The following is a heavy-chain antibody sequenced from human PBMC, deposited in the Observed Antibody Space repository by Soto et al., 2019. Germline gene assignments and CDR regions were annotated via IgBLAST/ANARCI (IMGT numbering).Heavy chain of an antibody. V-gene: IGHV4-30-2*01. CDR3: ARLQFGEGFDY. D-gene: IGHD3-10*01. CDR1: GGSISGGGFS. J-gene: IGHJ4*02. Sequence: SETLSLTCAVSGGSISGGGFSWSWIRQPPGKGLEWIGYILHTGGTQYNPSLKSRVSMSVDKSKNQFSLHLASVTAADTAVYYCARLQFGEGFDYWGQGALVTVSS. CDR2: ILHTGGT.